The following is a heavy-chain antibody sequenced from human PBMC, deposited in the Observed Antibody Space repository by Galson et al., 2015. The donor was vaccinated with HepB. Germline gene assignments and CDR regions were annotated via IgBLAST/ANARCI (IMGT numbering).Heavy chain of an antibody. J-gene: IGHJ6*02. V-gene: IGHV3-33*01. CDR2: IWYDGSNK. CDR1: GFTFSSYG. Sequence: SLRLSCAASGFTFSSYGMHWVRQAPGKGLEWVAVIWYDGSNKYYADSVKGRFTISRDNSKNTLYLQMNSLRAEDTAVYYCARDTTASGSYLDCGMDVWGQGTTVTVSS. D-gene: IGHD1-26*01. CDR3: ARDTTASGSYLDCGMDV.